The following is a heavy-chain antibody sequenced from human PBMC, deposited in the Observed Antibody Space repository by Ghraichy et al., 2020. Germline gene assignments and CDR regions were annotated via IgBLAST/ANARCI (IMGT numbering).Heavy chain of an antibody. CDR3: ARGGAEAGTGDGFDI. CDR2: ISAYNGNT. CDR1: GYTFTSYG. V-gene: IGHV1-18*04. Sequence: ASVKVSCKASGYTFTSYGINWVRQAPGQGLEWMGWISAYNGNTNYAQKLQGRVTMTTDTSTNTVYMELRSLRSDDTAVFYCARGGAEAGTGDGFDIWGQGTMVTVSS. D-gene: IGHD6-19*01. J-gene: IGHJ3*02.